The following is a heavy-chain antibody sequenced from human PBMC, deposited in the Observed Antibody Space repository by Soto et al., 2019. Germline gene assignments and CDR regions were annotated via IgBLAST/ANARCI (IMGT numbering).Heavy chain of an antibody. CDR3: ARTGGGHHDFLDY. V-gene: IGHV3-7*01. CDR1: GFTFSSYW. D-gene: IGHD1-1*01. CDR2: INQDGNED. J-gene: IGHJ4*02. Sequence: GGSLRLSCAASGFTFSSYWMNWVRQAPGKGLEWVANINQDGNEDNLLDSVKGRFTISRDNAKNSLFLQMNSLRVDDTAVYYRARTGGGHHDFLDYWGQGALVTVSS.